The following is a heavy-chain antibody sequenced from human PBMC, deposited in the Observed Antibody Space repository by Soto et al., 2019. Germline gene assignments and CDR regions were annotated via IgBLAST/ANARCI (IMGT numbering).Heavy chain of an antibody. D-gene: IGHD1-1*01. CDR2: INDDGIST. CDR1: GFTFSMYW. V-gene: IGHV3-74*01. Sequence: TGGSLRLSCAASGFTFSMYWMHWVRQVPGKGPEWVSRINDDGISTNYADSVKGRFTISRDNAKNTLYLQMNALRVEDTAVYYCTRGPRSTSTGTGAFWGQGTLVTVSS. CDR3: TRGPRSTSTGTGAF. J-gene: IGHJ4*02.